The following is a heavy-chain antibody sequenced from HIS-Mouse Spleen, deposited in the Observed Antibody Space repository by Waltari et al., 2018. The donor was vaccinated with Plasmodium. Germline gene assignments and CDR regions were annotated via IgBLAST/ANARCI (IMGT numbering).Heavy chain of an antibody. CDR1: VFTFSSFW. V-gene: IGHV3-7*01. Sequence: ELQLVESGGGLVQPGVSLSLSCAASVFTFSSFWMSWVRQAPGKGLEWVANIKQDGSEKYYVDSVKGRFTISRDNAKNSLYLQMNSLRAEDTAVYYCASSWYWYFDLWGRGTLVTVSS. J-gene: IGHJ2*01. CDR3: ASSWYWYFDL. D-gene: IGHD6-13*01. CDR2: IKQDGSEK.